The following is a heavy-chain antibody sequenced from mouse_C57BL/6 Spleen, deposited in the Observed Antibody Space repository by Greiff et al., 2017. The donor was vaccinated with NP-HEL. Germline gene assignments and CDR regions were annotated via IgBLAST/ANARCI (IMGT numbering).Heavy chain of an antibody. V-gene: IGHV1-64*01. D-gene: IGHD1-1*01. J-gene: IGHJ4*01. CDR1: GYTFTSSW. Sequence: QVQLQQPGAELVKPGASVKLSCKASGYTFTSSWMHWVKQRPGQGLEWIVMIHPNSGSTNYNEKFKSKAPLTVDKSSSTAYMQLSSLTSEDSAVYYCARRNGSSLYYAMDYWGQGTSVTVSS. CDR2: IHPNSGST. CDR3: ARRNGSSLYYAMDY.